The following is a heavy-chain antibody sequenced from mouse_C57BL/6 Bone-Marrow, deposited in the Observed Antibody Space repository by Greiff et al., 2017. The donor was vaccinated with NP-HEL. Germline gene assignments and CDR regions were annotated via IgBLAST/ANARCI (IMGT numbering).Heavy chain of an antibody. J-gene: IGHJ4*01. CDR3: ARHGYENYAMDY. V-gene: IGHV5-6*01. D-gene: IGHD2-2*01. Sequence: EVMLVESGGDLVKPGGSLKLSCAASGVTFSSYGMSWVRQTPDKRLEWVATISSGGSYTYYPDSVKGRFTISRDNAKNNLYLQMSSLKSEDTAMYYCARHGYENYAMDYWGQGTSVTVSS. CDR1: GVTFSSYG. CDR2: ISSGGSYT.